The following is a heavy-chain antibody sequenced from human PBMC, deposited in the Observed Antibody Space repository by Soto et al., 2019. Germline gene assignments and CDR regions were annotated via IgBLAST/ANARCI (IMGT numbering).Heavy chain of an antibody. J-gene: IGHJ3*02. CDR3: ARGSIFGVVLNDFDI. V-gene: IGHV4-31*11. Sequence: QVQLQESGPGLVKPSQTLSLTCAVSGGSISGNGYYWNWIRQHPGKGLEWIGYISYSGRTFYCPSIKSRVTTSLDTSKNQFSLKLSSVTAADTAIYYCARGSIFGVVLNDFDIWGQGTMVAVSS. CDR1: GGSISGNGYY. CDR2: ISYSGRT. D-gene: IGHD3-3*01.